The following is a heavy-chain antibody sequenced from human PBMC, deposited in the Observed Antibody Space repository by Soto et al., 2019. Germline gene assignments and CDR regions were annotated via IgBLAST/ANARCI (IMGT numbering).Heavy chain of an antibody. CDR1: GYNFAGYW. V-gene: IGHV5-51*01. CDR3: ARGGVSTRTFDY. CDR2: IYPSDSDT. J-gene: IGHJ4*02. D-gene: IGHD3-3*01. Sequence: RESLKISGTGSGYNFAGYWIAWVRQMPGKGLELMGIIYPSDSDTRYRPSFQGQVTISADKSISSAYLQWSSLRASDTAMYYCARGGVSTRTFDYWGQGTPVTVSS.